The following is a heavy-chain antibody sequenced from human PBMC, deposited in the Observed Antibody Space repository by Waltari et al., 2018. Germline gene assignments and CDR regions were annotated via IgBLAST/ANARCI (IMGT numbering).Heavy chain of an antibody. J-gene: IGHJ4*02. CDR1: GDTFSGYA. D-gene: IGHD5-12*01. V-gene: IGHV1-69*13. Sequence: QVQLVQSGAEVKMPGSSVKVSCKASGDTFSGYAFSWVRQAPGQGLEWMGRITPMYGTTNYAKEFQGRVTITADKSTGTTYMELNSLRSEDTAIYYCAAVGYSYGYYFDYWGQGTLVTVSS. CDR3: AAVGYSYGYYFDY. CDR2: ITPMYGTT.